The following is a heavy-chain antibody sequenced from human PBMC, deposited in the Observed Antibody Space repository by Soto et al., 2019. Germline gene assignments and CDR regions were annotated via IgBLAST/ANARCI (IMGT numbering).Heavy chain of an antibody. D-gene: IGHD3-16*01. CDR3: VCGGNFFIY. J-gene: IGHJ4*02. V-gene: IGHV3-7*01. CDR2: MDQDGSET. CDR1: GFTFSTYW. Sequence: EVQLVESGGGLVQPGGSLRLSCAASGFTFSTYWMTWVRRPPGKGLEWVANMDQDGSETYYVDSVRGRFTVSRDNAKNSRYLQMNSLRVVDTAVYYCVCGGNFFIYWGQGTLVSVSP.